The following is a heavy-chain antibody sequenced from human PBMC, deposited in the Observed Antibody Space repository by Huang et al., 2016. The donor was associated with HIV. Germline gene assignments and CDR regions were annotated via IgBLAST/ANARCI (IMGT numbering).Heavy chain of an antibody. CDR1: GFTFSTFG. Sequence: QVQLVESGGGVVQPGRSLRLSFAAFGFTFSTFGRHWARQAPVKGMEWVTVIAYYGSEKYYSDSVKVQFTGSRDNSKNTLYLQMNSLRADDTAVYYCVKDQGHTFMVRYHFDFWGQGTLVTVSS. V-gene: IGHV3-30*18. J-gene: IGHJ4*02. CDR2: IAYYGSEK. CDR3: VKDQGHTFMVRYHFDF. D-gene: IGHD3-10*01.